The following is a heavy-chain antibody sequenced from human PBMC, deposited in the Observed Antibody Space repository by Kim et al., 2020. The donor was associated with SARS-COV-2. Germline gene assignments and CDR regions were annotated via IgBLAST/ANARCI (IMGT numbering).Heavy chain of an antibody. CDR2: ISYDGKNK. CDR3: AKEDAVAVAGGFDC. D-gene: IGHD6-19*01. Sequence: GGSLRLSYAVSGFTFSSYGMHWVRQAPGKGLEWVAVISYDGKNKYYGEAVKGRFTISRDNSKNTLDLQIHSLRVEDTAVYYCAKEDAVAVAGGFDCWGQGTLVTVS. J-gene: IGHJ4*02. V-gene: IGHV3-30*18. CDR1: GFTFSSYG.